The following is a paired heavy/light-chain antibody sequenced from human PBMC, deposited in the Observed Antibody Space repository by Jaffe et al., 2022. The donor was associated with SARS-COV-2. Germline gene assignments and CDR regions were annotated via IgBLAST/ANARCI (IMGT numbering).Heavy chain of an antibody. D-gene: IGHD6-13*01. V-gene: IGHV3-53*02. CDR2: IYSGGST. J-gene: IGHJ4*02. CDR1: GFTVSSNY. Sequence: EVQLVETGGGLIQPGGSLRLSCAASGFTVSSNYMSWVRQAPGRGLEWVSVIYSGGSTDYADSVKGRFTISRDNSKNTLYLQMNSLRAEDTAVYYCARGMGDSSLPDGRDYFDYWGQGTLVTVSS. CDR3: ARGMGDSSLPDGRDYFDY.
Light chain of an antibody. CDR2: KVS. V-gene: IGKV2-30*01. Sequence: DVVMTQSPLSLPVTLGQPASISCRSSKSLVYSDGKTYLNWFQQRPGQSPRRLIYKVSNRDSGVPDRFSGSGSGTDFTLKISRVEAEDVGVYYCMQGTHWPPTFGQGTKVEIK. CDR3: MQGTHWPPT. CDR1: KSLVYSDGKTY. J-gene: IGKJ1*01.